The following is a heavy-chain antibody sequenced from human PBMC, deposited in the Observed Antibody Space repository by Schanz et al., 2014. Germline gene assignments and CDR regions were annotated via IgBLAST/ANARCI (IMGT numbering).Heavy chain of an antibody. J-gene: IGHJ6*02. D-gene: IGHD3-10*01. CDR1: GFNSDDYA. Sequence: EVQVVESGGGLVQPGGSLRLSCTASGFNSDDYAMHWVRQAPGKGLEWVSNIPWNGAAIGYAGSVRGRFTISRDSAKNSLYLQMNSLRPEDTALYYCAKGSRSGSKVMDVWGQGTTVTASS. CDR3: AKGSRSGSKVMDV. V-gene: IGHV3-9*02. CDR2: IPWNGAAI.